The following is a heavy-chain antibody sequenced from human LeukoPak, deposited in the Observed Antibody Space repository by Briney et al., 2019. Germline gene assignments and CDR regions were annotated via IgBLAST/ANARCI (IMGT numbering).Heavy chain of an antibody. J-gene: IGHJ4*02. V-gene: IGHV3-64D*09. D-gene: IGHD6-13*01. Sequence: GGSLRLSCSASGFTFSRYAMHWVRQAPGKGLGYVSAISTNGGVTYYADSVKGRFTISRDNSKNTLYLEMSSLRVEDTAVYYCVKDVSSTYYYFDYWGQGTLVTVSS. CDR3: VKDVSSTYYYFDY. CDR1: GFTFSRYA. CDR2: ISTNGGVT.